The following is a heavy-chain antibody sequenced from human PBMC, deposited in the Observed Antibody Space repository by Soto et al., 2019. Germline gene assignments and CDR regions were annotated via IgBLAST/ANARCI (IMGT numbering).Heavy chain of an antibody. Sequence: QVQLVQSGAEVKKPGSSVKVSCTASGVTFSSYAISWVRQAPGQGLEWMGGIIPIFGTANYAQKFQGRVTSTEDGSTSTAYMELSSLRSEETAVYYCSERERPGYWGQGTLVTVSS. CDR1: GVTFSSYA. D-gene: IGHD1-1*01. CDR2: IIPIFGTA. V-gene: IGHV1-69*01. J-gene: IGHJ4*02. CDR3: SERERPGY.